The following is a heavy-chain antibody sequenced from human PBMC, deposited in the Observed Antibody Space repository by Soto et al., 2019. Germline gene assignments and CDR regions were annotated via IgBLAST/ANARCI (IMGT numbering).Heavy chain of an antibody. CDR2: TYYRSKWYN. Sequence: SQTLSLTCVISGDSVSSNSAAWNWIRQSPSRGLEWLGRTYYRSKWYNDYAVSVKSRITINPDTSKKKYSLQLKSVTPEDTTVNYCARDGGYGDYVFGYWGQGTLVTVSS. D-gene: IGHD4-17*01. CDR3: ARDGGYGDYVFGY. J-gene: IGHJ4*02. V-gene: IGHV6-1*01. CDR1: GDSVSSNSAA.